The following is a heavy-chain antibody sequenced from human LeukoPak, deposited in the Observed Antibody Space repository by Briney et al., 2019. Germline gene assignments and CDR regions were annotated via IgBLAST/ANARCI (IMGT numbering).Heavy chain of an antibody. D-gene: IGHD3-10*01. CDR3: ASSPDYYGSGSYYSS. J-gene: IGHJ4*02. CDR1: GYTFTGYY. V-gene: IGHV1-69*05. Sequence: ASVKVSCKASGYTFTGYYMHWVRQAPGQGLEWMGRIIPIFGTANYAQKFQGRVTITTDESTSTAYMELSSLRSEDTAVYYCASSPDYYGSGSYYSSWGQGTLVTVSS. CDR2: IIPIFGTA.